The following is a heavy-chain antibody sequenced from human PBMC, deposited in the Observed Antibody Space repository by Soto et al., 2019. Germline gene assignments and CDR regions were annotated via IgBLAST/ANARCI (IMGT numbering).Heavy chain of an antibody. CDR1: GGSISSGGYS. J-gene: IGHJ5*02. Sequence: SETQSLTCAVSGGSISSGGYSWSWIRQPPGKGLEWIGYIYHSGSTYYNPSLKSRVTISVDRSKNQFSLKLSSVTAADTAVYYCARAVPGWFDPWGQGTLVTVSS. CDR3: ARAVPGWFDP. V-gene: IGHV4-30-2*01. CDR2: IYHSGST.